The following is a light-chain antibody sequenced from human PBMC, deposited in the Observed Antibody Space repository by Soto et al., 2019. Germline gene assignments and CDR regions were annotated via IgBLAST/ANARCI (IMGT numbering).Light chain of an antibody. J-gene: IGKJ3*01. CDR3: QHYDNLPL. CDR2: DAS. Sequence: DIQVTQSPSSLSASVGDRVSITCQASQGIRNHLNWYQQKPGKAPKFLIYDASNLETGVPSRFSGSGSGTDFTFTINSLQPEDIATYYCQHYDNLPLFGPGTKVDIK. CDR1: QGIRNH. V-gene: IGKV1-33*01.